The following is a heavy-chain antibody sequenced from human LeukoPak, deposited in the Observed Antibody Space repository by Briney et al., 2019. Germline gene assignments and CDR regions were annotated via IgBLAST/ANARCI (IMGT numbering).Heavy chain of an antibody. CDR3: ARRNLYKMGPYYTLDN. J-gene: IGHJ4*02. CDR2: IYYSGST. V-gene: IGHV4-39*01. D-gene: IGHD3-22*01. CDR1: GGSISSSSYY. Sequence: SETLSLTCTVSGGSISSSSYYWGWIRQPPGKGLEWIGSIYYSGSTYYNPSLKSRVTISVDTSKNQFSLKLSSVTAADTAVYYCARRNLYKMGPYYTLDNWGQLILVTVSS.